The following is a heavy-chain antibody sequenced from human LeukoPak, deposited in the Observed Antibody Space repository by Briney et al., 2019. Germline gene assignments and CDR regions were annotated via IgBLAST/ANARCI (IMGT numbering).Heavy chain of an antibody. CDR2: IYHSGST. CDR1: GGSISSSNW. J-gene: IGHJ6*03. CDR3: ARGLEVDYYYYYMDV. V-gene: IGHV4-4*02. Sequence: SETLSLTCAVSGGSISSSNWWSWVRQPPGKGLEWIGEIYHSGSTNYNPSLKSRVTISVDKSKNQFSLKLSSVTAADTAVYYCARGLEVDYYYYYMDVWGKGTTVTISS. D-gene: IGHD2-15*01.